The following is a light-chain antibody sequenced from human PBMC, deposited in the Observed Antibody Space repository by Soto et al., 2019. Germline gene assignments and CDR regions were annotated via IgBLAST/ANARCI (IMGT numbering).Light chain of an antibody. CDR3: QQYNSYLT. CDR2: DAS. J-gene: IGKJ1*01. V-gene: IGKV1-5*01. CDR1: QSISSW. Sequence: DIQMTQSPSTLSASVGDRVTITCRASQSISSWLAWYQQKPGKAPKLLIYDASSLESGVPSRFSGIGSGTVFTLTISSLKPDYFATYYCQQYNSYLTFGQGTKVDIK.